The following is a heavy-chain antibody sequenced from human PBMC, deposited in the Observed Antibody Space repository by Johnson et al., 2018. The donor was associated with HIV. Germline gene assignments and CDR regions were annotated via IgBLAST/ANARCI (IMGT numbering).Heavy chain of an antibody. Sequence: QVLLVESGGGVVQPGGSPRLSCAASGLTFSNYGSHWVRQAPGKGLEWVAFIRYDGSNKYYADSVKGRFTISRDNSKNTLYLQMNSLRAEDTAVYYCAKDLSVVVPAAPDAFDIWGQGTMVTVSS. CDR1: GLTFSNYG. V-gene: IGHV3-30*02. CDR2: IRYDGSNK. D-gene: IGHD2-2*01. J-gene: IGHJ3*02. CDR3: AKDLSVVVPAAPDAFDI.